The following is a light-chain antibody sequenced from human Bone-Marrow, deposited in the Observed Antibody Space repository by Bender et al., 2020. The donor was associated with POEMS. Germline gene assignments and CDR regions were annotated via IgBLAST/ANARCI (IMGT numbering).Light chain of an antibody. V-gene: IGLV1-44*01. Sequence: QSVLTQPPSASGTPGQRVTISCSGGSSNIGAHAVKWYQHLPGPAPKLLIYSSHRRPSEVPDRFSGSRSGSSASLAISGLQSEDEAYYYCAVWDDSLNGWVFGGETKLTVL. CDR1: SSNIGAHA. CDR2: SSH. CDR3: AVWDDSLNGWV. J-gene: IGLJ3*02.